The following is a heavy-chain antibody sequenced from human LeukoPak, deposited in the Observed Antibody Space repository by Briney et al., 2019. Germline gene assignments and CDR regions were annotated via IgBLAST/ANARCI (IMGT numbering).Heavy chain of an antibody. CDR3: ARGIAAAGRFPYLFDY. D-gene: IGHD6-13*01. CDR1: GGTFSSCA. Sequence: SVKVSCKASGGTFSSCAISWVRQAPGQGLEWMGGIIPIFGTANYAQKFQGRVTITADKSTSTAYMELSSLRSEDTAVYYCARGIAAAGRFPYLFDYWGQGTLVTVSS. CDR2: IIPIFGTA. V-gene: IGHV1-69*06. J-gene: IGHJ4*02.